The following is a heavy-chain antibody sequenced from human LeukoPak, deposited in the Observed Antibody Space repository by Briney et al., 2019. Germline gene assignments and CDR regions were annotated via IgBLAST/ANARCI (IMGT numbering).Heavy chain of an antibody. CDR1: GGSISSYY. Sequence: SETLSLTCTVSGGSISSYYWSWIRQPPGKGLEWIGYIYYSGSTNYNPSLKSRVTISVDTSKNQFSLKLSSVTAADTAVYYCARPLLRGYSYGYGYWGQGTLVTVSS. J-gene: IGHJ4*02. V-gene: IGHV4-59*08. CDR3: ARPLLRGYSYGYGY. D-gene: IGHD5-18*01. CDR2: IYYSGST.